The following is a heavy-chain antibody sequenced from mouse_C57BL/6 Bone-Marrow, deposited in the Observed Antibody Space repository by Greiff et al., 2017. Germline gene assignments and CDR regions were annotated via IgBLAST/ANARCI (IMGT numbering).Heavy chain of an antibody. V-gene: IGHV5-17*01. Sequence: EVHLVESGGGLVKPGGSLKLSCAASGFTFSDYGMHWVRQAPEKGLEWVAYISSGSSTIYYADTVKGRFTISRDKAKNTLFLQMTSLRSEDTAMYFCAIPAWFAYWGQGTLVTVSA. CDR3: AIPAWFAY. CDR2: ISSGSSTI. CDR1: GFTFSDYG. J-gene: IGHJ3*01.